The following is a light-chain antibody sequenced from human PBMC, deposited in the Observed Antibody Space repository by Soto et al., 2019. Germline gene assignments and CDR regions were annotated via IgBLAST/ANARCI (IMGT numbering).Light chain of an antibody. J-gene: IGKJ1*01. CDR2: SAS. CDR3: YQHGRSPPLT. Sequence: IVFTQSPAPLSLSPGERATLSCMANQRFSIFLLACYQQKPGQAPSLLIYSASSRPTGIPDRFTGSGSVTDFTLTISRLQPEDAVVYYCYQHGRSPPLTFGQGTKVEVK. CDR1: QRFSIFL. V-gene: IGKV3-20*01.